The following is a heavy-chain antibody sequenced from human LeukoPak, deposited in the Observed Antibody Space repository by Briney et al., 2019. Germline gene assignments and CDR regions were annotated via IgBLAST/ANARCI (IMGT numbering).Heavy chain of an antibody. J-gene: IGHJ4*02. V-gene: IGHV5-51*01. CDR3: ARRPYYDTSGYFLN. CDR1: GYSFTNYW. D-gene: IGHD3-22*01. CDR2: IYPGDSNT. Sequence: GESLKISCKGSGYSFTNYWIGWVRQMPGKGLEWMGIIYPGDSNTRYSPSFQGQVTISADKSISTAYLQWSSLRASDTAIYYCARRPYYDTSGYFLNWGQGTLVTVSS.